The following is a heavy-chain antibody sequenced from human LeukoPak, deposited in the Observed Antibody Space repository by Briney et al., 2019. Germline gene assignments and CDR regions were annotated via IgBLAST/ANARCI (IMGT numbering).Heavy chain of an antibody. J-gene: IGHJ4*02. D-gene: IGHD6-6*01. V-gene: IGHV4-31*03. CDR1: GGSLRRGGYY. CDR3: ASEYSSSLDY. Sequence: PSDTLSLTCTGSGGSLRRGGYYWSWIRQHPGEGLEWIGYIYYSGSSYYKPSLKSRVTISVDTSKTQYSLKLSSGTAADTAGYYCASEYSSSLDYWGQGTLDTVSS. CDR2: IYYSGSS.